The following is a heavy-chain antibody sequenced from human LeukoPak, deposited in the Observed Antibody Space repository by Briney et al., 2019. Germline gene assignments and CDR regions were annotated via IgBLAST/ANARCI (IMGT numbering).Heavy chain of an antibody. J-gene: IGHJ3*01. Sequence: GGSLRLSCAASGFTFSSYEMNWVRRAPGKGLEWVSFISSSRTTIYYADSVKGRFIISRDNAKNSLYLQMTSLRVEDTALYYCARDAFYYGSARTASFDLWGQGTMVTVSS. D-gene: IGHD3-10*01. CDR2: ISSSRTTI. V-gene: IGHV3-48*03. CDR1: GFTFSSYE. CDR3: ARDAFYYGSARTASFDL.